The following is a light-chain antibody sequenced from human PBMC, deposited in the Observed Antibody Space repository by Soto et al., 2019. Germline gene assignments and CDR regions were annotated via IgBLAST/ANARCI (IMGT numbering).Light chain of an antibody. CDR2: GAS. Sequence: EVGLTQSPGTLSLSPGERATLSCRASQSVSSSYLAWYQQKPGQAPRLLIYGASSRATGIPDRFSGSGSGTDFTLTISRLEPEDYAVYYCQQYGHSLWTFGQGTKVDIK. J-gene: IGKJ1*01. CDR1: QSVSSSY. CDR3: QQYGHSLWT. V-gene: IGKV3-20*01.